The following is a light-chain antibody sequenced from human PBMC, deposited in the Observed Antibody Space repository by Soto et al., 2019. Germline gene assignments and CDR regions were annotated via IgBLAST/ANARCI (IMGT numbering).Light chain of an antibody. V-gene: IGLV2-14*03. CDR1: SSEVDAYNF. CDR2: DVS. CDR3: TSYTTSSTYV. Sequence: QSVLTQPASVSGSPGQSIAISCPGTSSEVDAYNFVSWYQHHPGKAPKLMIFDVSNRPSGVSNRFSGSKSGNTASLTISGLQAEDEADYYCTSYTTSSTYVFGTG. J-gene: IGLJ1*01.